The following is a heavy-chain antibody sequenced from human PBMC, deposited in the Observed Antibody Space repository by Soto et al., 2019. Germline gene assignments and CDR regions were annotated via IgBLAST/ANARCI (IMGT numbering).Heavy chain of an antibody. J-gene: IGHJ4*02. D-gene: IGHD3-16*01. Sequence: LNLSCEADGFPFGACVIHWGRRASGKGLEWVGRIRSKANIYATEYAASVKGRFTISRDDSKNTAYLRMNSLKTEDTAVYYCIRQGPRDGCNWGFDYWGQRTLVTVSS. CDR1: GFPFGACV. CDR2: IRSKANIYAT. V-gene: IGHV3-73*01. CDR3: IRQGPRDGCNWGFDY.